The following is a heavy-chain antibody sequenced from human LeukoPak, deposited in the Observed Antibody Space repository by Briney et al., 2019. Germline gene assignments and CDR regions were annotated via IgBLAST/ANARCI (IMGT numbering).Heavy chain of an antibody. CDR2: INPSGGST. V-gene: IGHV1-46*01. Sequence: RASVKVSCKASGYTFTSYYMHWVRQAPGQGLEWMGIINPSGGSTSYAQKFQGRVTMTRDTSTSTAYMELRSLRSDDTAVYYCARVDLRYFGEVYYWGQGTLVTVSS. J-gene: IGHJ4*02. D-gene: IGHD3-9*01. CDR3: ARVDLRYFGEVYY. CDR1: GYTFTSYY.